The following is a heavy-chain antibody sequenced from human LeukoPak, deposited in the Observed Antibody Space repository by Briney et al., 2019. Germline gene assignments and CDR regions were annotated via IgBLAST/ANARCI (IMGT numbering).Heavy chain of an antibody. J-gene: IGHJ5*02. CDR3: ARGHRYSYGRPWFDP. CDR1: GGSFSGYY. D-gene: IGHD5-18*01. Sequence: SSETLSLXCAVYGGSFSGYYWRWIRQPPGRGLEWIGEINHSGSTNYNPSLKSRVTISVDTSKNQFSLKPSSVTAADTAVYYCARGHRYSYGRPWFDPWGQGTLVTVSS. V-gene: IGHV4-34*01. CDR2: INHSGST.